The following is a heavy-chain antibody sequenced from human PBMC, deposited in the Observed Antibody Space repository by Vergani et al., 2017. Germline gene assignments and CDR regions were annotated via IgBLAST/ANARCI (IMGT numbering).Heavy chain of an antibody. V-gene: IGHV3-30*02. J-gene: IGHJ5*02. CDR3: GKTQGTVVGTWWFDP. CDR2: TRPHEDGA. Sequence: QVQLVESGGCVVQPGGSMRLSCSASGLTLSSYGVHWVRQAPGRGLESVTFTRPHEDGAFYSASVRGRFTVSRDNSKNTLYLEMNRLNVDDTAIYYCGKTQGTVVGTWWFDPWGQGTPVTVSS. D-gene: IGHD1-7*01. CDR1: GLTLSSYG.